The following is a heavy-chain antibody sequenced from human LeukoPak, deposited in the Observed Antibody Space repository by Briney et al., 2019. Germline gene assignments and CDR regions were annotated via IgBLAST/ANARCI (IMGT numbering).Heavy chain of an antibody. CDR3: ARDYQVLSWLRLNYFDY. Sequence: GSLRLSCAASGFTFSSYWMGWVRQAPGKGLEWVANIKQDGSEKYYVDSVKGRFTISRDNAKNSLYLQMNSLRAEDTAVYYCARDYQVLSWLRLNYFDYWGQGTLVTVSS. CDR1: GFTFSSYW. CDR2: IKQDGSEK. J-gene: IGHJ4*02. V-gene: IGHV3-7*01. D-gene: IGHD5-12*01.